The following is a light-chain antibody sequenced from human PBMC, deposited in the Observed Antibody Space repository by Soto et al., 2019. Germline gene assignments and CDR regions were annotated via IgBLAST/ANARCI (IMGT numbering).Light chain of an antibody. V-gene: IGKV3-15*01. CDR1: QSVSSN. CDR3: QQYNNWPGLT. CDR2: GAS. Sequence: DIVMTQSPATLSVSPGERATLSCRASQSVSSNLAWYQQKPGQAPRLLIYGASTRATGIPARFSGSGSGTEFTLTISSLQSEDFAVYYCQQYNNWPGLTFGGGTKVDIK. J-gene: IGKJ4*01.